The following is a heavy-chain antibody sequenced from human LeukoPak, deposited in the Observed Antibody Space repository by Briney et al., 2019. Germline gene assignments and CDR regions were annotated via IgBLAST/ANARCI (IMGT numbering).Heavy chain of an antibody. Sequence: GSARLSCAASGFTCSSYAMHWEGPAPGRGLEDVTTISSNGGSKHHEISVKGRFTICRDNSKNTLYLQMGSLRAEDMAVYYCARVGRGWYIDYWGEGTLGTVSS. D-gene: IGHD6-19*01. CDR3: ARVGRGWYIDY. CDR1: GFTCSSYA. V-gene: IGHV3-64*01. CDR2: ISSNGGSK. J-gene: IGHJ4*02.